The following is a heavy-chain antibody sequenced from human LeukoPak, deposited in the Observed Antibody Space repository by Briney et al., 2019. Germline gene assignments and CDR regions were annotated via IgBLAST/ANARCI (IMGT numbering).Heavy chain of an antibody. CDR3: ARHSLYDSSGYYLDY. CDR2: IYYSGST. V-gene: IGHV4-39*01. CDR1: GGSISSSSYY. Sequence: PSETLSLTCTVSGGSISSSSYYWGWIRQPPGKGLEWIGSIYYSGSTYYNPSLKSRVTISVDTSKNQFSLKLSSVTAADTAVYYCARHSLYDSSGYYLDYWGQGTLVTVSS. J-gene: IGHJ4*02. D-gene: IGHD3-22*01.